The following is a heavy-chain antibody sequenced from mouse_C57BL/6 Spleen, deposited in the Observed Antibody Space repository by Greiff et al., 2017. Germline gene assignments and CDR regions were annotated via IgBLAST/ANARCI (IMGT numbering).Heavy chain of an antibody. CDR2: INPNNGGT. CDR3: ARRIYYYGSDAMDY. Sequence: VQLQQSGPELVKPGASVKISCKASGYTFPDYYMNWVKQSHGKSLEWIGDINPNNGGTSYNQTFKGKATLTVDKSARTAYMGLRSLTSEDSAGYYGARRIYYYGSDAMDYWGQGTSVTVSS. D-gene: IGHD1-1*01. J-gene: IGHJ4*01. V-gene: IGHV1-26*01. CDR1: GYTFPDYY.